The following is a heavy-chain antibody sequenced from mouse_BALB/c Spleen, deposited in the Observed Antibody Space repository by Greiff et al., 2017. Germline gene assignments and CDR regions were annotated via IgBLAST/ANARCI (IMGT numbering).Heavy chain of an antibody. CDR3: ARSDFDD. CDR2: ISYSGST. V-gene: IGHV3-2*02. Sequence: VQLKESGPGLVKPSQSLSLTCTVTGYSITSDYAWNWIRQFPGNKLEWMGYISYSGSTSYNPSLKSRISIARDTSKNQFFLQLNSVTTEDTATYYCARSDFDDWGQGTTLTVSS. CDR1: GYSITSDYA. J-gene: IGHJ2*01.